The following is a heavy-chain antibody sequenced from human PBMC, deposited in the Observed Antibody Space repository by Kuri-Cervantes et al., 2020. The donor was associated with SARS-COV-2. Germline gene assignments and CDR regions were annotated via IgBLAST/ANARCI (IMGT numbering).Heavy chain of an antibody. V-gene: IGHV3-33*01. J-gene: IGHJ1*01. CDR1: GFTFNNYG. Sequence: GESLKISCAASGFTFNNYGMHWVRQAPGKGLEWVAAMWYDGSNTYYADSVKGRFTISRDNSKNTLYLQMNSLRADDTAVYYCARDAIARLYYYGSVCRYYFQRWGQGPQVTVSS. CDR3: ARDAIARLYYYGSVCRYYFQR. CDR2: MWYDGSNT. D-gene: IGHD3-10*01.